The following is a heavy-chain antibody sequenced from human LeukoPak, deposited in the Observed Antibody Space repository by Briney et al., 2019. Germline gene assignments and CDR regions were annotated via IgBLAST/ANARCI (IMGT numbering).Heavy chain of an antibody. CDR3: AKDKGIGIAAAGTEGAFDY. CDR2: ISYDGSNK. J-gene: IGHJ4*02. Sequence: PGGSLRLSCAASGFTFSSYGMHWVRQAPGKGLEWVAVISYDGSNKYYADSVKGRFTISRDNSKNTLYLQMNSLRAEDTAVYYCAKDKGIGIAAAGTEGAFDYWGQGTLVTVSS. CDR1: GFTFSSYG. V-gene: IGHV3-30*18. D-gene: IGHD6-13*01.